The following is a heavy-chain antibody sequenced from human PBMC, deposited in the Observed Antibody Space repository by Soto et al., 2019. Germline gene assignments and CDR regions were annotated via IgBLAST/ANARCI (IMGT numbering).Heavy chain of an antibody. CDR2: IIPIFGTA. V-gene: IGHV1-69*13. CDR1: GGTFSSYA. Sequence: SVKVSCKASGGTFSSYAISWVRQAPGQGLEWMGGIIPIFGTANYAQKFQGRVTITADESTSTAYMELSSLRSGDTAVYYCARIFGVVASYYYYYYLDVWGKGTTVTVSS. D-gene: IGHD3-3*01. J-gene: IGHJ6*03. CDR3: ARIFGVVASYYYYYYLDV.